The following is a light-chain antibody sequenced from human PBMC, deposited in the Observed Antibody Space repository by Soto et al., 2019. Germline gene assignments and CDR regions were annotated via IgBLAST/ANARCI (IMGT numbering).Light chain of an antibody. CDR3: RAWDDSLSAV. CDR2: DNN. J-gene: IGLJ2*01. Sequence: QSVLTQPPSVSAAPGQEVTISCSGSNSNIGNNYVSWCQQLPGTAPTLLIYDNNKRPSGIPDRFSGSKSGTSATLGITGLRTGAEADYYCRAWDDSLSAVFGGGTQLTVL. CDR1: NSNIGNNY. V-gene: IGLV1-51*01.